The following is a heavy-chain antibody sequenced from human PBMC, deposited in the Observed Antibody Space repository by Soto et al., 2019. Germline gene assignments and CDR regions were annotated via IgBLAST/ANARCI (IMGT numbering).Heavy chain of an antibody. CDR3: AKXVTNSDDRSGRPYFSDS. V-gene: IGHV3-23*01. CDR1: GFTFSTTP. D-gene: IGHD3-22*01. Sequence: GGSLRLSCAASGFTFSTTPMSWVRQAPGKGLEGVSGISGSGVNTYSADSVKGRFAISRDNFKNTLYLQMNSLRAEDTAVYYCAKXVTNSDDRSGRPYFSDSWGQGTLVTVSS. J-gene: IGHJ4*02. CDR2: ISGSGVNT.